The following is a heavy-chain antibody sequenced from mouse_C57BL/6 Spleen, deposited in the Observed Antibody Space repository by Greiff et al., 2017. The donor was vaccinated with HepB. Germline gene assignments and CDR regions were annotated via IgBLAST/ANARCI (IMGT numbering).Heavy chain of an antibody. V-gene: IGHV3-1*01. CDR2: ISYSGST. D-gene: IGHD3-2*02. CDR3: ARDQGHYFDY. J-gene: IGHJ2*01. CDR1: GYSITSGYD. Sequence: EVKLEESGPGMVKPSQSLSLTCTVTGYSITSGYDWHWIRHFPGNKLEWMGYISYSGSTIYNPSLKSRISITHDTSKNHFFLKLNSVTTEDTATYYCARDQGHYFDYWGQGTTLTVSS.